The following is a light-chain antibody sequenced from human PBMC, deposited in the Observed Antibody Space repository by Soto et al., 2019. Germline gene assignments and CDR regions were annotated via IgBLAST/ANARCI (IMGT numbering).Light chain of an antibody. CDR3: QQYNSYSGT. V-gene: IGKV1-5*01. CDR1: QSISSW. J-gene: IGKJ1*01. CDR2: DAS. Sequence: IQMTQSPSTLSASVGDRVTSTCRASQSISSWLAWYQQKPGKAPKLLIYDASSLESGVPSRFSGSGSGTEFTLTVSRLQPDDFATYSCQQYNSYSGTFGQGTKVESK.